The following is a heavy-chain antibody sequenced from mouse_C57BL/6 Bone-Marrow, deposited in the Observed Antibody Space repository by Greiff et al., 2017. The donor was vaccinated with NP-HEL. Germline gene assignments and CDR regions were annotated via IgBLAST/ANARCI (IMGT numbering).Heavy chain of an antibody. CDR1: GYTFTTYW. V-gene: IGHV1-50*01. CDR2: IDPSDSAT. D-gene: IGHD1-1*01. CDR3: ARKAYYGRSYEFAY. J-gene: IGHJ3*01. Sequence: QVQLQQPGAELVKPGASVKLSCKASGYTFTTYWMQWVKQRPGQGLEWIGEIDPSDSATNYNQKFKGKATLTVDTSASTAYMQLSSLTSEASAVYYCARKAYYGRSYEFAYWGQGTLVTVSA.